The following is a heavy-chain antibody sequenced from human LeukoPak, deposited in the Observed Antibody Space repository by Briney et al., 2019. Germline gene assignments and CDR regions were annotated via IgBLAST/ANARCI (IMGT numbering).Heavy chain of an antibody. J-gene: IGHJ4*02. V-gene: IGHV4-61*02. D-gene: IGHD4-17*01. CDR1: GGSISSGSYY. Sequence: SETLSLTCTVSGGSISSGSYYWSWIRQPAGKGLEWIGRIYTSGSTNYNPSLKSRVTISVDTSKNQFSLKLSSVTAADTAVYYCARDDDDYGDLSFDYWGQGTLVTVSS. CDR3: ARDDDDYGDLSFDY. CDR2: IYTSGST.